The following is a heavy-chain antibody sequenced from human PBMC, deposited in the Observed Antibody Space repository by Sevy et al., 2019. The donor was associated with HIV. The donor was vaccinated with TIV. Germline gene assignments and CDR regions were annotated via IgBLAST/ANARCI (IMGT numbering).Heavy chain of an antibody. CDR3: ARATGTTSPYYYYGMDV. D-gene: IGHD1-1*01. V-gene: IGHV1-18*01. J-gene: IGHJ6*02. CDR1: GYTFTSYG. CDR2: ISAYNGNT. Sequence: ASVKVSCKASGYTFTSYGISWVRQAPGQGLEWMGWISAYNGNTNYAQKIQCRVTMTTDTSTSTAYMELRSLRSDDTAVYYCARATGTTSPYYYYGMDVWGQGTTVTVSS.